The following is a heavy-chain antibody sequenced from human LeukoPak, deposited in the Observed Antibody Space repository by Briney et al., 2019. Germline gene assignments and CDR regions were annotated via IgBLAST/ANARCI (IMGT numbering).Heavy chain of an antibody. CDR2: IYYSGST. D-gene: IGHD3-10*01. CDR1: GGSISSYY. CDR3: ASRVIDYYGSGSFVGWFDP. J-gene: IGHJ5*02. V-gene: IGHV4-59*01. Sequence: PSETLSLTCTVSGGSISSYYWSWIRQPPGKGLEWIGYIYYSGSTNYNPSLKSRVTISVDTSKNQFSLKLSSVTAADTAVYYCASRVIDYYGSGSFVGWFDPWGQGTLVTVSS.